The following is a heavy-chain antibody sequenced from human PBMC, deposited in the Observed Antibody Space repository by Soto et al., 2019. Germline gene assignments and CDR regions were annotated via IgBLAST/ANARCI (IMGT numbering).Heavy chain of an antibody. D-gene: IGHD2-2*01. CDR3: VRGGYCNSTSCFQKWFDP. CDR2: IFYSGST. CDR1: GCSISSGAYF. Sequence: SETLSLTCPVSGCSISSGAYFWSWIRHHPGKGLEWIGYIFYSGSTYYNPSLKSRVTVSVDTSKNQFSLKLSSVTAADTAVYYCVRGGYCNSTSCFQKWFDPWGQGTLVTVSS. V-gene: IGHV4-31*03. J-gene: IGHJ5*02.